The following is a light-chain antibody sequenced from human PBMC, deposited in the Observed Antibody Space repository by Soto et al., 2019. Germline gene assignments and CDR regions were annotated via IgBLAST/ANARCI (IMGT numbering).Light chain of an antibody. V-gene: IGLV1-47*02. CDR2: TNN. CDR1: SSNIGSNY. J-gene: IGLJ2*01. Sequence: QSVLTQPPSASGTPGQRVTISCSGSSSNIGSNYVYWYQHLPGAAPKLLIFTNNQRPPGVPDRFSASKSGTSASLAISGLRSEDEGDYYCAATDDTLSGPVFGGGTKVTVL. CDR3: AATDDTLSGPV.